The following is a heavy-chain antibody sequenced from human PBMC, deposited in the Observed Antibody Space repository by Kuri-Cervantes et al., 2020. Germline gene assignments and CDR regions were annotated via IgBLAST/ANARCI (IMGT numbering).Heavy chain of an antibody. CDR3: ARSPPWRLGGGFDY. Sequence: SQTLSLTCAVYGGSFSVYYWSWIRQPPGKGLEWVGEINHSGSTKDNTSPKSRVTTSVDTSKNQFSLKLSSVTAADTAVYYCARSPPWRLGGGFDYWGQGTLVTVSS. D-gene: IGHD3-10*01. J-gene: IGHJ4*02. CDR2: INHSGST. CDR1: GGSFSVYY. V-gene: IGHV4-34*01.